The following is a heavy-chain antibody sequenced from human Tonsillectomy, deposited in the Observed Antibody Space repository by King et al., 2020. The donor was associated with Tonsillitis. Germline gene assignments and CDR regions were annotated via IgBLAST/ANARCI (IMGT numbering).Heavy chain of an antibody. D-gene: IGHD3-22*01. J-gene: IGHJ4*02. CDR1: GGTFSSYA. CDR2: IIPILGIA. V-gene: IGHV1-69*04. Sequence: QFQLVQSGAEVKKPGASVKVSCKASGGTFSSYAISWVRQAPGQGREWMGRIIPILGIANYAQKFQGRVTITADKSTSTAYMELSSLRSEDTAVYYCARDRGEADSSPNYWGQGTLVTVSS. CDR3: ARDRGEADSSPNY.